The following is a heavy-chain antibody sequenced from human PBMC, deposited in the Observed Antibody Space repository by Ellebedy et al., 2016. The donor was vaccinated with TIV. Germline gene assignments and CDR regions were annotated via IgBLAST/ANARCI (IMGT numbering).Heavy chain of an antibody. CDR2: IYYSGST. CDR3: ARVGGSGSYSFFDY. D-gene: IGHD1-26*01. V-gene: IGHV4-59*01. Sequence: MPSETLSLTCTVSGGSISSYYWSWIRQPPGKGLEWIGYIYYSGSTNYNPSLKSRVTISVDTSKNQFSLKLSSVTAADTAVYYCARVGGSGSYSFFDYWGQGTLVTVSS. J-gene: IGHJ4*02. CDR1: GGSISSYY.